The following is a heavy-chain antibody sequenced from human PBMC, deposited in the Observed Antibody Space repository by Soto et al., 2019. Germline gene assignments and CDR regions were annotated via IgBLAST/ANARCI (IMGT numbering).Heavy chain of an antibody. CDR3: AKEIFAAAYAATSDFDL. Sequence: HPGGSLRLSCAAPGFTFSSHAMGWLRQAPGTGPEWVAFVDGSGGDTSYADSVKGRFTISRDNSDNSLYLDMNSLSAEDTGRYFCAKEIFAAAYAATSDFDLWGQETLVTVSS. CDR2: VDGSGGDT. V-gene: IGHV3-23*01. CDR1: GFTFSSHA. D-gene: IGHD2-8*01. J-gene: IGHJ4*02.